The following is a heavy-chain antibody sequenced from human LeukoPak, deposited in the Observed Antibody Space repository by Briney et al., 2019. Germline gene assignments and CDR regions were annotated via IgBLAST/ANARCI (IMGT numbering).Heavy chain of an antibody. CDR1: GGSISSGDYY. J-gene: IGHJ4*02. Sequence: NPSETLSLTCTVSGGSISSGDYYWSWIRQPPGKGLEWIGYIYYSGSTYYNPSLKSRVTISVDTSKNQFSLKLSSVTAADTAVYYCARDGGLVCGGDCYYLGYWGQGTLVTVSS. D-gene: IGHD2-21*02. CDR3: ARDGGLVCGGDCYYLGY. V-gene: IGHV4-30-4*01. CDR2: IYYSGST.